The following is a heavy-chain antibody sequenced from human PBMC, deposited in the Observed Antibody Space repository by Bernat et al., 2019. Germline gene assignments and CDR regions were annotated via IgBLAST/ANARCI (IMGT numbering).Heavy chain of an antibody. J-gene: IGHJ2*01. CDR3: ARVEAVAGSYWYFDL. CDR1: GFTVSSNY. Sequence: EVQLVESGGGLIQPGGSLRLSCAASGFTVSSNYMSWVRQAPGKGLEWVSVIYSGGSTYYADSVKGRFTISRDNSKNTLYLQMNSLRAEDTAVYYCARVEAVAGSYWYFDLWGRGTLVTVSS. CDR2: IYSGGST. V-gene: IGHV3-53*01. D-gene: IGHD6-19*01.